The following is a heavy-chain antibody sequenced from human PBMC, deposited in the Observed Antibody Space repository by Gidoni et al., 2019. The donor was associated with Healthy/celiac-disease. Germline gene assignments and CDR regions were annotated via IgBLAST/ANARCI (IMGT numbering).Heavy chain of an antibody. J-gene: IGHJ4*02. CDR2: IIPILGIA. V-gene: IGHV1-69*04. Sequence: QVQLVQSGAEVKKPGSSVKVSCKASGGTFSSYASSWVRQAPGQGLEWMGRIIPILGIANYAQKFQGRVTITADKSTSTAYMELSSLRSEDTAVYYCARAPSIVGATFDYWGQGTLVTVSS. CDR3: ARAPSIVGATFDY. D-gene: IGHD1-26*01. CDR1: GGTFSSYA.